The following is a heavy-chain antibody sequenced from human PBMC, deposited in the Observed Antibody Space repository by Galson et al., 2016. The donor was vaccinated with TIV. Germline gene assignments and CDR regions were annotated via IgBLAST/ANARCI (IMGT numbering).Heavy chain of an antibody. D-gene: IGHD5-12*01. V-gene: IGHV1-69*06. J-gene: IGHJ3*02. Sequence: SVKVSCKVSGGSFSTYAINWVRQAPGQGPEWMGRIIPILGPTKYAQRFQGRVSITSDKSTNTAYTDLSSLRSDDTAVYYCARDNQATFGYDDAFDIWGQGTLVTVSS. CDR1: GGSFSTYA. CDR3: ARDNQATFGYDDAFDI. CDR2: IIPILGPT.